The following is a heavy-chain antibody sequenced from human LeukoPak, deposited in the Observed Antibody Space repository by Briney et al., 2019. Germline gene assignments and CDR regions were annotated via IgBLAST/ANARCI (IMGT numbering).Heavy chain of an antibody. CDR1: GFTFSSYG. Sequence: PGGSLRLSCAASGFTFSSYGMHWVRQAPGKGLEWVAFIRYDGSNKYYADSVKGRFTISRDNSKNTLYPQMNSLRAEDTAVYYCAKDRDILTGYGMDVWGKGTTVTISS. J-gene: IGHJ6*04. D-gene: IGHD3-9*01. V-gene: IGHV3-30*02. CDR2: IRYDGSNK. CDR3: AKDRDILTGYGMDV.